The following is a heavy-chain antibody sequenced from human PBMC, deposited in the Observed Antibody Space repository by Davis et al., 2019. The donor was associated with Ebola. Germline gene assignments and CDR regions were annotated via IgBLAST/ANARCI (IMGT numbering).Heavy chain of an antibody. V-gene: IGHV3-9*02. CDR1: GFTSDDYA. CDR3: ATGSYDSSGYYFVLDH. J-gene: IGHJ4*02. D-gene: IGHD3-22*01. CDR2: ISWNGGTI. Sequence: GGSLRLSCAASGFTSDDYAMHWVRQAPGKGLEWVSRISWNGGTIDYADSVKGRFTISRDNAKNSLYLQMNSLRAEDTALYYCATGSYDSSGYYFVLDHWGQGNVVTVSS.